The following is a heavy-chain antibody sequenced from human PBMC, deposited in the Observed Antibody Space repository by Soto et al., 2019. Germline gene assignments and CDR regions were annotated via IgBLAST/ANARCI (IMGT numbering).Heavy chain of an antibody. J-gene: IGHJ4*02. D-gene: IGHD3-3*01. V-gene: IGHV3-23*01. CDR1: GFTFSSYA. CDR3: AKDLVSIFGVAPVY. CDR2: ISGSGGST. Sequence: EVQLLESGGGLVQPGGSLRLSCAASGFTFSSYAMSWVRQAPGKGLEWVSAISGSGGSTDYADSVKGRFTISRDNSKNTLYLQMNSLRAEDTALYYCAKDLVSIFGVAPVYWGQGTLVTVSS.